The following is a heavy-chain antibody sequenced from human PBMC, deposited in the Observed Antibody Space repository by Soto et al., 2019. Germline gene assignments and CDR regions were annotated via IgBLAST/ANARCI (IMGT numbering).Heavy chain of an antibody. CDR1: GFTFSSYA. J-gene: IGHJ4*02. D-gene: IGHD2-15*01. Sequence: GGSLRLSCSSSGFTFSSYAMSWVRQAPGKGLEWVSAISGSGGSTYYADSVKGRFTISRDNSKNTLYLQMNSLRAEDTAVYYCAKYCSGGSCYSGFDYWGQGTLVTVSS. CDR3: AKYCSGGSCYSGFDY. CDR2: ISGSGGST. V-gene: IGHV3-23*01.